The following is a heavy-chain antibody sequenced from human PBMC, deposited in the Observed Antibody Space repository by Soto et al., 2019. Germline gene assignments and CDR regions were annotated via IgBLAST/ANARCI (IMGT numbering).Heavy chain of an antibody. V-gene: IGHV4-61*01. D-gene: IGHD5-18*01. CDR3: ARFQGESGYSYGLGLLDI. CDR1: GGSVSIGSYY. CDR2: IYYSGST. Sequence: SETLSLTCTVSGGSVSIGSYYWSWIRQPPGKGLEWIGYIYYSGSTNYNPSLKSRVTISVDTSKNQFSLKLSSVTAADTAVYYCARFQGESGYSYGLGLLDIWGQGTMVTV. J-gene: IGHJ3*02.